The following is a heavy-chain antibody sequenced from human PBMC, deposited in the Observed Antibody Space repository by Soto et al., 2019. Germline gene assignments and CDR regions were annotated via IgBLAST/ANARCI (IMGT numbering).Heavy chain of an antibody. CDR1: GGSISSGDYY. D-gene: IGHD3-10*01. Sequence: SETLSLTCTVSGGSISSGDYYWSWIRQPPGKGLEWIGYIYYSGSTYYNPSLKSRVSMSVDTSKNQFSLKLISVTAADTAVYYCARHFVAVVIKGWGYWGQGKLVTVSS. CDR2: IYYSGST. V-gene: IGHV4-30-4*01. J-gene: IGHJ4*02. CDR3: ARHFVAVVIKGWGY.